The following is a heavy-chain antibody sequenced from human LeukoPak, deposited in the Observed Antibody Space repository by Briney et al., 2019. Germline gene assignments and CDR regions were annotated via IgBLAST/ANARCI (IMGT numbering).Heavy chain of an antibody. CDR1: GFIFSDHY. Sequence: GGSLRLSCAASGFIFSDHYMDWVRQAPGKRLEWVANMNIDGSEKYYADSAKGRFTISRDNARNSVYLQMNSLRVEDTAVYYCARDPVEWELLLDYWGQGTLVTVSS. D-gene: IGHD1-26*01. J-gene: IGHJ4*02. CDR2: MNIDGSEK. CDR3: ARDPVEWELLLDY. V-gene: IGHV3-7*01.